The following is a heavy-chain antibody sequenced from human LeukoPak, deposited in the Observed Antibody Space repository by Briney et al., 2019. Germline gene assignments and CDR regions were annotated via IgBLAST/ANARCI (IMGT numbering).Heavy chain of an antibody. D-gene: IGHD3-10*01. CDR2: IIPIFGTA. Sequence: SVKVSCKASGGTFSSYAISWVRRAPGQGLEWMGGIIPIFGTANYAQKFQGRVTITADESTSTAYMELSSLRSEDTAVYYCARVSAGTLNYFDYWGQGTLVTVSS. CDR3: ARVSAGTLNYFDY. V-gene: IGHV1-69*01. CDR1: GGTFSSYA. J-gene: IGHJ4*02.